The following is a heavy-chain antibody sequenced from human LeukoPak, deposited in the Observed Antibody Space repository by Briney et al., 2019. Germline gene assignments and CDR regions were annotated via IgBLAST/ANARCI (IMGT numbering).Heavy chain of an antibody. CDR2: IYHSGST. V-gene: IGHV4-38-2*02. D-gene: IGHD1-26*01. CDR1: GYSISSGYY. Sequence: SETLSLTCTVSGYSISSGYYWGWIRQPPGKGLEWIGSIYHSGSTNYNPSLKSRVTISVDTSKNQFSLKLSSVTAADTAVYYCARALSGSYSYYFDYWGQGTLVTVSS. CDR3: ARALSGSYSYYFDY. J-gene: IGHJ4*02.